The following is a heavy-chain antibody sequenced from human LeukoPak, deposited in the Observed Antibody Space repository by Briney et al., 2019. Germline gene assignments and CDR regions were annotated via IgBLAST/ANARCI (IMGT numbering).Heavy chain of an antibody. J-gene: IGHJ6*02. Sequence: PGGSLRLSCAASGFTFSSYGMHWVRQAPGKGLEWVAVIWYDGSNKYYADSVKGRFTISRDNSKNTLYLQMNSLRAEDTAVYYCARFCWTREDIVVVVAGTPTTNGMDVWGQGTTVTVSS. D-gene: IGHD2-15*01. CDR3: ARFCWTREDIVVVVAGTPTTNGMDV. CDR1: GFTFSSYG. V-gene: IGHV3-33*01. CDR2: IWYDGSNK.